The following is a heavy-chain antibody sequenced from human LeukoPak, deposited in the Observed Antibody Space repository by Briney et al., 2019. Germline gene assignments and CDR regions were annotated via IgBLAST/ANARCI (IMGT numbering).Heavy chain of an antibody. V-gene: IGHV1-3*01. CDR1: GYTFTSYA. D-gene: IGHD6-19*01. CDR2: INAGNGNT. Sequence: EASVTVSCKASGYTFTSYAMHWVRQAPGQRLEWMGWINAGNGNTKYSQKFQGRVTITRDTSASTAYMELSSLRSEDTAVYYCARSSPASFRPYSIGWDINAFDIWGQGTMVTVSS. CDR3: ARSSPASFRPYSIGWDINAFDI. J-gene: IGHJ3*02.